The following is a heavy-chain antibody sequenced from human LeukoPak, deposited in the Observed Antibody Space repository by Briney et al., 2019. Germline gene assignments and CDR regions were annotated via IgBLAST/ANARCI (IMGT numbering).Heavy chain of an antibody. CDR3: ARHGGSSWYVGY. CDR1: GGSISSYY. V-gene: IGHV4-59*08. Sequence: SETLSLTCTVSGGSISSYYRSWIRQPPGKGLEWIGYIYYSGSTNYNPSLKSRVTISVDTSKNQFSLKLSSVTAADTAVYYCARHGGSSWYVGYWGQGTLVTVSS. J-gene: IGHJ4*02. CDR2: IYYSGST. D-gene: IGHD6-13*01.